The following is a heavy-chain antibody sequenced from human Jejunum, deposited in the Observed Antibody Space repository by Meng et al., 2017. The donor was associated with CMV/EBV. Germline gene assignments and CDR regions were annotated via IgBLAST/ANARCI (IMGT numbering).Heavy chain of an antibody. CDR2: INSDGSTT. Sequence: FSLSTYWMPWVRQAPGKGLVWVSRINSDGSTTNYADSVKGRFTISRDNAKNTLYLQMNSLRAEDTAVYYCARGKFQSVGIVYSYFDPWGQGALVTVSS. CDR3: ARGKFQSVGIVYSYFDP. J-gene: IGHJ5*02. V-gene: IGHV3-74*01. CDR1: FSLSTYW. D-gene: IGHD5-18*01.